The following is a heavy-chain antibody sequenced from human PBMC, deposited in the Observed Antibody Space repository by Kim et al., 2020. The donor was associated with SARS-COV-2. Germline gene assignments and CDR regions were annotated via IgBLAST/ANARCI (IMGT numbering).Heavy chain of an antibody. Sequence: GGSLRLSFAASGFTFSSYSMNWVRQAPGKGLEWVSSISSSSSYIYYADSVKGRFTISRDNAKNSLYLQMNSLRAEDTAVYYCAREDYDILTGYYRWFDPWGQGTLVTVSS. CDR1: GFTFSSYS. J-gene: IGHJ5*02. CDR2: ISSSSSYI. CDR3: AREDYDILTGYYRWFDP. V-gene: IGHV3-21*01. D-gene: IGHD3-9*01.